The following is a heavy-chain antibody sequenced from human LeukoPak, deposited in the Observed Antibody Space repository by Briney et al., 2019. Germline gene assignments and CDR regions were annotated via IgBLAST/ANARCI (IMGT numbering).Heavy chain of an antibody. D-gene: IGHD1-26*01. CDR3: ARDPIVGPRFDY. CDR2: INPNSGGT. V-gene: IGHV1-2*02. CDR1: GYTFTGYY. Sequence: ASVKVSCKASGYTFTGYYMHWVRQAPGQGLEWMGWINPNSGGTNYAQKFRGRVTMTRDTSISTAYMELTSLRSDDTAVYYCARDPIVGPRFDYWGQGTLVTVSS. J-gene: IGHJ4*02.